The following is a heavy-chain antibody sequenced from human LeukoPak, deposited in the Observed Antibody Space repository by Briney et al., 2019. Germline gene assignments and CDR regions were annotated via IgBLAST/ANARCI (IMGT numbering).Heavy chain of an antibody. D-gene: IGHD6-19*01. CDR2: IYYSGST. CDR3: ARGTVAVAGISHWFDA. J-gene: IGHJ5*02. Sequence: SETLSLTCTVSGGSISSYYWSWIRQPPGKGLEWIGYIYYSGSTNYNPSLKSRVTISVDTSKNQFSLKLSSVTAADTAIYYCARGTVAVAGISHWFDAWGQGTLVTVSS. CDR1: GGSISSYY. V-gene: IGHV4-59*12.